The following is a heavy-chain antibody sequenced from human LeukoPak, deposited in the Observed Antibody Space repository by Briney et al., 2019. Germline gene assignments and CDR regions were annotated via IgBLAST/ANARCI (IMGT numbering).Heavy chain of an antibody. CDR3: ARGPGGRRGYYPLEDYYYYHYMDV. V-gene: IGHV1-18*01. J-gene: IGHJ6*03. CDR1: GYTFTSYG. D-gene: IGHD3-22*01. Sequence: ASVKVSCKASGYTFTSYGINWVRQAPGQGLEWMGWIRAYNGNTNYAQKLQGRVTMTTDTSTSTAHMELRSLTSDDTAVYYCARGPGGRRGYYPLEDYYYYHYMDVWGKGTTVTVSS. CDR2: IRAYNGNT.